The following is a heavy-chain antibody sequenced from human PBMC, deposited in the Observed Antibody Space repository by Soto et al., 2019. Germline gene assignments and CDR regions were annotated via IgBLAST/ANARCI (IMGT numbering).Heavy chain of an antibody. CDR2: ISSSSSYI. CDR1: GFTFSSYS. D-gene: IGHD2-15*01. J-gene: IGHJ6*02. CDR3: ARALFCSGGSCYIILHYYYGIDV. Sequence: EVQLVESGGGLVKPGGSLRLSCAASGFTFSSYSMNWVRQATGKGLEWVSSISSSSSYIYYADSVKGRFTISRDNAKNSLYLQMNSLRAEDTAVYYCARALFCSGGSCYIILHYYYGIDVWGQGTTVTVSS. V-gene: IGHV3-21*01.